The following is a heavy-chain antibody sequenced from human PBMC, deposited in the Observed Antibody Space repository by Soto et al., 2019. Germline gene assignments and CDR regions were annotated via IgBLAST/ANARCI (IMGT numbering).Heavy chain of an antibody. J-gene: IGHJ4*02. CDR2: VYSSGST. Sequence: SETLSLTCRVSGGSISSSSYYWSWIRQPPGKGLEGIGYVYSSGSTHYNPPLQSRVTISADTSKTQVSLKVNSVTAADTAVYYCARDHPHSYGVYYFDYWGQGTPVTVSS. D-gene: IGHD5-18*01. CDR3: ARDHPHSYGVYYFDY. CDR1: GGSISSSSYY. V-gene: IGHV4-61*01.